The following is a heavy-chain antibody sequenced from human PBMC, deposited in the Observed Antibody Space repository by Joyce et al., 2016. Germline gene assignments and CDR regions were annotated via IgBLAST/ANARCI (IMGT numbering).Heavy chain of an antibody. CDR2: IWYDGSEK. J-gene: IGHJ4*02. CDR1: GFTFSSYG. Sequence: QVQLVESGGGVVQPGRSLRLSCAASGFTFSSYGMHWVRQAPGKGLEWVAIIWYDGSEKYYADSVKGRFTISRDNSKNTLYLQMNSLRAEDTALYYCAREDDPGVDLDYWGQGTLVTVSS. D-gene: IGHD5-24*01. V-gene: IGHV3-33*01. CDR3: AREDDPGVDLDY.